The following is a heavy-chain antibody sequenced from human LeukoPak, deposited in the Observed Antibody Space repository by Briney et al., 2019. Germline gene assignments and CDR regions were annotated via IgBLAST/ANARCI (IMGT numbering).Heavy chain of an antibody. D-gene: IGHD6-19*01. J-gene: IGHJ5*02. V-gene: IGHV3-30*03. Sequence: GGSLRLSCAASGFTFSSYGMHWVRQAPGKGLEWVAVISYDGSNKYYADSVKGRFTISRDNSKNTLYLQMNSLRAEDTAVYYCGGAGGWYVNWFDPWGQGTLVTVSS. CDR3: GGAGGWYVNWFDP. CDR2: ISYDGSNK. CDR1: GFTFSSYG.